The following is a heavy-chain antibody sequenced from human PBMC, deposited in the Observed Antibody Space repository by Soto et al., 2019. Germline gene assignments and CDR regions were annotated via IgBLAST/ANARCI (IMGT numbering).Heavy chain of an antibody. V-gene: IGHV1-69*13. CDR1: GGTFSRYA. J-gene: IGHJ5*02. CDR3: ARAIVGPTTTGWLDP. CDR2: IIPIFGTA. Sequence: SVKVSCKASGGTFSRYAISWVRQAPGQGLEWMGGIIPIFGTANYAQKFQGRVTITADESTSTAYMELSSLRFEDTAVYYCARAIVGPTTTGWLDPCGQGTLVTVSS. D-gene: IGHD1-26*01.